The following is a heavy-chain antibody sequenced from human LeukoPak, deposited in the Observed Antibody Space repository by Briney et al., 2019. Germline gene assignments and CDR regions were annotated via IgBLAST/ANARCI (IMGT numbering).Heavy chain of an antibody. CDR3: AKDRFSGTKADVFDI. Sequence: PGGSLRLSCAASGFTFSSYGMHWVRQAPGKGLEWVAFIRYDGSNKYYADSVKGRFTISRDNSKNTLYLQMNSLRAEDTAVYYCAKDRFSGTKADVFDIWGQGTMVTVSS. V-gene: IGHV3-30*02. CDR2: IRYDGSNK. J-gene: IGHJ3*02. D-gene: IGHD1-7*01. CDR1: GFTFSSYG.